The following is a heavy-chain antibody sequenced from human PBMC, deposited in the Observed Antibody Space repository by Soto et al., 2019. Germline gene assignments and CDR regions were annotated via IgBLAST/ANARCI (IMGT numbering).Heavy chain of an antibody. CDR3: AKDAIALAGIGYFDY. V-gene: IGHV3-43*01. J-gene: IGHJ4*02. CDR2: ISWDGGST. Sequence: EVQLVESGGVVVQPGGSLRLSCAASGFTFDDYTMHWVRQAPGKGLEWVSLISWDGGSTHYADSVKGRFTIARDNSNTSLYLQMNSLRTENTALYYCAKDAIALAGIGYFDYWGQGTLVTVSS. D-gene: IGHD6-19*01. CDR1: GFTFDDYT.